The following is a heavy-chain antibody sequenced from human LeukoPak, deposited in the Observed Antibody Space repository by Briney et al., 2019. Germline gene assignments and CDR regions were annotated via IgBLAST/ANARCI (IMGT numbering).Heavy chain of an antibody. V-gene: IGHV7-4-1*02. CDR3: ASALTYPPNVWGLDV. D-gene: IGHD7-27*01. Sequence: GASVKVSCKASGYTFTSYAMNWVRQAPGQGLEWMGWINTNTGNPTYAQGFTGRFVFSLDTPVSTAYLQISSLKAEDTAVYYCASALTYPPNVWGLDVWGQGTTVTVSS. CDR2: INTNTGNP. CDR1: GYTFTSYA. J-gene: IGHJ6*02.